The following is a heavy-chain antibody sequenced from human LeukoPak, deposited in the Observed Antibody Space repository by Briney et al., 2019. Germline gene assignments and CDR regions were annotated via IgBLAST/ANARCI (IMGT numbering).Heavy chain of an antibody. CDR1: GYSFTSYW. J-gene: IGHJ4*02. CDR3: ARGAITMVRGVIGPFDY. D-gene: IGHD3-10*01. CDR2: IYPGDSDT. Sequence: GESLKISCKGSGYSFTSYWIGWVRQMPGKGLEWMGIIYPGDSDTRYSPSFQGQVTISADKSISTAYLQWSSLKASDTAMYYCARGAITMVRGVIGPFDYWGQGTLVTVSS. V-gene: IGHV5-51*01.